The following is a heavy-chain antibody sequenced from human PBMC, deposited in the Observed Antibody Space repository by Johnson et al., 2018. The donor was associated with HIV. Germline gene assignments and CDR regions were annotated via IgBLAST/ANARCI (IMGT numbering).Heavy chain of an antibody. D-gene: IGHD4-23*01. CDR2: ISHDGSDK. V-gene: IGHV3-30*18. CDR1: GFTFSSYG. J-gene: IGHJ3*02. CDR3: AKLRWAPRAFDI. Sequence: QVQLVESGGRVVQPWRSLRLSCAASGFTFSSYGMHWVRQAPGKGLEWVAVISHDGSDKNYADSVKGRFTISRDNSKNTLFLQMNSLRAEDTAVYYCAKLRWAPRAFDIWGQGTMVTVSS.